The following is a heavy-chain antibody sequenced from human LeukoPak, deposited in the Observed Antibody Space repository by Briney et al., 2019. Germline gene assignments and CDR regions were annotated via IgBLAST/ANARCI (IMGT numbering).Heavy chain of an antibody. V-gene: IGHV4-38-2*02. J-gene: IGHJ6*03. CDR3: ARGDCSSTNCYSPMDV. CDR2: IYRSGST. CDR1: GYSISSGYY. Sequence: SETLSLTCTVSGYSISSGYYWVWIRQTPGKGLEWIGSIYRSGSTNYNPSLESRVTISVDTSKNQFSLKVNSVTAADTALYYCARGDCSSTNCYSPMDVWGKGTTVTVSS. D-gene: IGHD2-2*01.